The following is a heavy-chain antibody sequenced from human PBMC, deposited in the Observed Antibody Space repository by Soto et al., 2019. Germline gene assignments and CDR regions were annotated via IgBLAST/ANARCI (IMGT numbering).Heavy chain of an antibody. Sequence: EVQVLESGGGLVQPGGSLRLSCAASGFTFSNYAMSWVRQAPGKGLEWVGRIRSKANSYATAYAASVKGRFTISRDDSKNTAYLQMNSLKTEDTAVYYCTDLALGWGQGTLVTVSS. J-gene: IGHJ4*02. CDR3: TDLALG. CDR1: GFTFSNYA. V-gene: IGHV3-73*01. CDR2: IRSKANSYAT.